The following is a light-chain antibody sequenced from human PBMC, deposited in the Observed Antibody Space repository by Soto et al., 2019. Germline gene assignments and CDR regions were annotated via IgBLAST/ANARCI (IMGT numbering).Light chain of an antibody. CDR1: QGIRSY. CDR3: QQLSLYPLT. Sequence: IQLTQSPSFLSASVGDRVTITCRASQGIRSYLAWYQQKPGKVPNLLIYDAATLQSGVPSRFNGSGSGTEFTLTISSLQPEDFATYYCQQLSLYPLTFGGGTKVEIQ. V-gene: IGKV1-9*01. CDR2: DAA. J-gene: IGKJ4*01.